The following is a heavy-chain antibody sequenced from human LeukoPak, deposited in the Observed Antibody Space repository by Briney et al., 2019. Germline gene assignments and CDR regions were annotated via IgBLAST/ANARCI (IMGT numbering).Heavy chain of an antibody. J-gene: IGHJ4*02. Sequence: GGSLRLSCAASGFSVSTNYISWVRQAPGKGLEWVSVIYSGGSTKYADSVKARFTISRDNSKNTVYLQMNSLRAEDTAVCYCARATLDNWGQGTLVTVSS. V-gene: IGHV3-53*01. CDR2: IYSGGST. CDR1: GFSVSTNY. CDR3: ARATLDN.